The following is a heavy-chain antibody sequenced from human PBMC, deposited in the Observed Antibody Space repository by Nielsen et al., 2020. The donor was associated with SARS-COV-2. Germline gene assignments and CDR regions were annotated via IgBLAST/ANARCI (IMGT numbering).Heavy chain of an antibody. J-gene: IGHJ4*02. V-gene: IGHV3-30*18. CDR3: AKEWLTPPRWYYDSSGDDY. Sequence: GESLKISCAASGFTFSSYWMSWVRQAPGKGLEWVAVISYDGYNKYYADSVKGRFTISRDNSKNTLYPQMNSLRAEDTAVYYCAKEWLTPPRWYYDSSGDDYWGQGTLVTVSS. CDR1: GFTFSSYW. D-gene: IGHD3-22*01. CDR2: ISYDGYNK.